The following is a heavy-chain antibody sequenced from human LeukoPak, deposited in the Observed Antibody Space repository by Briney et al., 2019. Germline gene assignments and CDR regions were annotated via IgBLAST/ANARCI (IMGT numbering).Heavy chain of an antibody. CDR2: IYYSGST. CDR3: ARADYFNWFDP. Sequence: SETLSLTCTVSGGSISSYYWSWIRQPPGKGLEWIGYIYYSGSTNYNPSLKSRVTISVDTSKNQFSLKLSSVTAADTAVYCCARADYFNWFDPWGQGTLVTVSS. V-gene: IGHV4-59*01. D-gene: IGHD2/OR15-2a*01. J-gene: IGHJ5*02. CDR1: GGSISSYY.